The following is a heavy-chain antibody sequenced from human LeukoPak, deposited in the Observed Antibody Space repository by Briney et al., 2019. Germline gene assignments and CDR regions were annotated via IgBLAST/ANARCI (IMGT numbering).Heavy chain of an antibody. CDR2: INPSGGST. Sequence: ASVKVSCKASGYTFTSYYMHWVRQAPGQGLEWMGIINPSGGSTSYAQKFQGRVTMTRDTSTSTVYMELSSLRADDTAVYYCAKGAITSSTTCYFDYWGQGTLVTVSS. D-gene: IGHD2-2*01. J-gene: IGHJ4*02. CDR1: GYTFTSYY. V-gene: IGHV1-46*01. CDR3: AKGAITSSTTCYFDY.